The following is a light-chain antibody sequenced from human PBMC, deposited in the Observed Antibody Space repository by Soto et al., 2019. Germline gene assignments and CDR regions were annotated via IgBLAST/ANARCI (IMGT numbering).Light chain of an antibody. Sequence: DIQMTESTSTLSASVADRFTVTCRASQSISTWLAWYQQKPGKAPKLLIYKASSLQSGVPSRFSGSGSGTEFTLTISNLQPDDFATYYCQQYNYYSRTFGQGALLEIK. CDR2: KAS. CDR1: QSISTW. CDR3: QQYNYYSRT. J-gene: IGKJ5*01. V-gene: IGKV1-5*03.